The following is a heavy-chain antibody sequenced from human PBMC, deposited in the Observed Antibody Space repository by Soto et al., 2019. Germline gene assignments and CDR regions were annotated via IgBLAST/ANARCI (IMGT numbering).Heavy chain of an antibody. CDR3: ARGYSYMIFDY. V-gene: IGHV4-30-4*01. Sequence: QVQLQESGPGLVKPSQTLSLTCTVSGGSISSGDYYWSWIRQPPGKGLEWIGYIYYSGSTYYNPSLKSXXTXSEXTSKNQFSLKLSSVTAADTAVYYCARGYSYMIFDYWGQGTLVTVSS. J-gene: IGHJ4*02. D-gene: IGHD5-18*01. CDR1: GGSISSGDYY. CDR2: IYYSGST.